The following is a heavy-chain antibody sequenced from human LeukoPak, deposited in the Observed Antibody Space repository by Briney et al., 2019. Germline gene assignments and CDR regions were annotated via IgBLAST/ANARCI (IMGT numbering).Heavy chain of an antibody. CDR1: GFTFSSFA. Sequence: PGGCLRLSCAPSGFTFSSFAMSWVRQAPGEGLEWVSSISKSGGNTYYADPVQGRFTISRDKYKNTVYLQMNSLGAEDTALYCCAKRSPYYFDYWGQGTLVTVSS. J-gene: IGHJ4*02. CDR3: AKRSPYYFDY. V-gene: IGHV3-23*01. D-gene: IGHD3-10*01. CDR2: ISKSGGNT.